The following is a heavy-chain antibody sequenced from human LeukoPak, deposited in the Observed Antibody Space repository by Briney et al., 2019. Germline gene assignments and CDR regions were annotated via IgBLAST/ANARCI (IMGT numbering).Heavy chain of an antibody. CDR2: INLTGRT. J-gene: IGHJ6*03. V-gene: IGHV4-34*01. CDR3: ARGGGGVIITSYYYYLDV. CDR1: GGSFSGYY. D-gene: IGHD3-3*01. Sequence: SETLSLTCAVYGGSFSGYYWSWIRQPPGKALEWIGEINLTGRTNYNPSLKSRVTISLDTSKNLFSLKLNSVTAADTAVYYCARGGGGVIITSYYYYLDVWAKGTTVTVSS.